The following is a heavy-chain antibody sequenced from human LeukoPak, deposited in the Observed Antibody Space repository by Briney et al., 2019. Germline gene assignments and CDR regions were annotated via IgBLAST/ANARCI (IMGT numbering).Heavy chain of an antibody. D-gene: IGHD3-22*01. V-gene: IGHV3-30*18. Sequence: GRSPRLSCAASGFTFSSYGMHWVRQAPGKGLEWVAVISYDGSNKYYADSVKGRFTISRDNSKNTLYLQMNSLRAEDTAVYYCAKDYSDSSGYHYYYYYGMDVWGQGTTVTVSS. CDR3: AKDYSDSSGYHYYYYYGMDV. CDR2: ISYDGSNK. J-gene: IGHJ6*02. CDR1: GFTFSSYG.